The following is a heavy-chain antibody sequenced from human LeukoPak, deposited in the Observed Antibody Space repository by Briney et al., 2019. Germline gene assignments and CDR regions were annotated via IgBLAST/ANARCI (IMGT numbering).Heavy chain of an antibody. J-gene: IGHJ6*03. V-gene: IGHV1-69*13. CDR2: IIPIFGTA. D-gene: IGHD3-10*01. CDR3: ANGRGEAYYYYYMDV. Sequence: ASVKVSCKASGGTVSRYPISWVRQAPGQGLEWMGGIIPIFGTANYAQKFQGRVTITADESTSTAYMELSSLRSEDTAVYYCANGRGEAYYYYYMDVWGKGTTVTVSS. CDR1: GGTVSRYP.